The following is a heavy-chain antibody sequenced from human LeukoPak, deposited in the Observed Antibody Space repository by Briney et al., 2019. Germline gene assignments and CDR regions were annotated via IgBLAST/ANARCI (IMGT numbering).Heavy chain of an antibody. CDR1: GYTFTGYY. J-gene: IGHJ6*03. CDR3: ARQVTYDFWSGYYGYYYYYMDV. CDR2: INPNSGGT. D-gene: IGHD3-3*01. V-gene: IGHV1-2*02. Sequence: ASVKVSCKASGYTFTGYYMHWVRQAPGQGLEWMGWINPNSGGTNYAQKFQGRVTMTRDMSTSTVYMELSSLRSEDTAVYYCARQVTYDFWSGYYGYYYYYMDVWGKGTTVTVSS.